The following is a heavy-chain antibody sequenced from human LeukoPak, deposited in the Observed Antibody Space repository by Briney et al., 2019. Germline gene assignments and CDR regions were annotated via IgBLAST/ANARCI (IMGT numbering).Heavy chain of an antibody. CDR1: GFTFSSYW. Sequence: GGSLRLSCAASGFTFSSYWMHWVRQAPGKGLVWVSRINSDGSSTSYADSVKGRFTISRDNAKNTLYLQMNSLRAEDTAVYYCAKAQTASTIYYYYGMDVWGQGTTVTVSS. CDR3: AKAQTASTIYYYYGMDV. D-gene: IGHD2-21*02. V-gene: IGHV3-74*01. CDR2: INSDGSST. J-gene: IGHJ6*02.